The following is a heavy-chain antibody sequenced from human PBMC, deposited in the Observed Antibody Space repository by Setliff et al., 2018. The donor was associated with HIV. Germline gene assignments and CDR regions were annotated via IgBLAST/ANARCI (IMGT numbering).Heavy chain of an antibody. V-gene: IGHV4-31*03. CDR3: ARDRQNYFYYMDV. CDR1: GGSISSGGYF. J-gene: IGHJ6*03. CDR2: IYYSGST. Sequence: SETLSLTCTVSGGSISSGGYFWSWIRQLPGKGLEWIGYIYYSGSTFYNPSLKSRVTISVDTAKNQFSLKLTSVTAADTAVYFCARDRQNYFYYMDVWGKGTTVTVSS.